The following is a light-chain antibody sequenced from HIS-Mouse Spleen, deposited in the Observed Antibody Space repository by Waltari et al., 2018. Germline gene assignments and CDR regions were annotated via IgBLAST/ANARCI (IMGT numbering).Light chain of an antibody. CDR2: GDS. CDR3: QVWDSSSDPHVV. Sequence: SYVLTQPPSVSVAPGQTARITCGGNNIGSKSVHWYQQKQGQAPVLAVYDASDRPAPGEAPGRVVVGDSDRPSGIPERFSGSNSGNTATLTISRVEAGDEADYYCQVWDSSSDPHVVFGGGTKLTVL. CDR1: NIGSKS. V-gene: IGLV3-21*02. J-gene: IGLJ2*01.